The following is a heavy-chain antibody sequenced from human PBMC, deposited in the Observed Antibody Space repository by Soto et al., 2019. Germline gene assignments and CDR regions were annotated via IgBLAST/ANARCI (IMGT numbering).Heavy chain of an antibody. J-gene: IGHJ4*02. CDR1: GFNFSDYY. CDR2: ISTNSRYI. D-gene: IGHD3-10*01. Sequence: QVQLVESGGGLVKPGGSLRLSCAVSGFNFSDYYMTWIRQAPGKGLEWISYISTNSRYIKYADSIKGRFTISRDNAKSSLYLQMNSLRAEDTAIYYCARGLGGSYFISHWGQGTLVTVSS. CDR3: ARGLGGSYFISH. V-gene: IGHV3-11*06.